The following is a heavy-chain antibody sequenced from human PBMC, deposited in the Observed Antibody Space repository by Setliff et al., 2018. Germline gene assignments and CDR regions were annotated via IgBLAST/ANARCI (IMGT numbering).Heavy chain of an antibody. J-gene: IGHJ4*02. V-gene: IGHV1-2*06. CDR2: INPDSGGT. D-gene: IGHD3-9*01. CDR3: ARGPSNYDLLTGCDC. CDR1: GYTFTDYY. Sequence: AASVKVSCKASGYTFTDYYIHWVRQAPGQGLEWMGRINPDSGGTNYAQKFQGRVTMTRDTSITAAYMELSRLRSDDSAVYYCARGPSNYDLLTGCDCWGQGTLVTVS.